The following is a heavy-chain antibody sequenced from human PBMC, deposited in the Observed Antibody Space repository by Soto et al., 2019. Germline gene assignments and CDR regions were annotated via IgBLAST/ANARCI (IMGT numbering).Heavy chain of an antibody. J-gene: IGHJ4*02. CDR2: IYYSGST. CDR3: ARDLVN. D-gene: IGHD3-16*01. Sequence: QVQLQESGPGLVKPSETLSITCTVSGGSVSSGNYHWSWIRQPPGKGLEWIGYIYYSGSTNYNPSLKSRVTISVDTSKNQFSLKLSSVTAADTAVYYCARDLVNWGQGTLVTVSS. V-gene: IGHV4-61*01. CDR1: GGSVSSGNYH.